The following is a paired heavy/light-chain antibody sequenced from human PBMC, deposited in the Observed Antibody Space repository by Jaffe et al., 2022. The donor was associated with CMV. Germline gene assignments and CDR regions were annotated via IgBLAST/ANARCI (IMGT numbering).Light chain of an antibody. CDR3: HQFGSSSLA. J-gene: IGKJ4*01. CDR2: GAS. Sequence: EFVLTQSPGTLSLSPGERATLSCAASQNFGINYLAWYQQKPGQAPRLLIYGASNRAPGIPDRFSGSGSGTDFTLTISRLEPEDFAVYYCHQFGSSSLAFGGGTKVEIK. V-gene: IGKV3-20*01. CDR1: QNFGINY.
Heavy chain of an antibody. Sequence: QVQLVQSGAEVKKPGASVKVSCKASGYTFTDIYIHWVRQAPGQGLEWMGWINPNSGDTTYAQKFQGRVTMTRDTSINTAYMDLTGLTSDDTAIYFCARYRRMRQWLGTNYYGMDVWGQGTTVTVSS. J-gene: IGHJ6*02. D-gene: IGHD6-19*01. CDR3: ARYRRMRQWLGTNYYGMDV. CDR1: GYTFTDIY. V-gene: IGHV1-2*02. CDR2: INPNSGDT.